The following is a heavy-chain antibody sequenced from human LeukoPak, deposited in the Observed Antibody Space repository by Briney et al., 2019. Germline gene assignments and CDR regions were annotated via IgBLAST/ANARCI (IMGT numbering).Heavy chain of an antibody. CDR3: ARRGGDGYNMVTFDY. CDR2: ITSGGTTI. Sequence: GGSLRLSCAASGSTFRTYNMNWVRQAPGKVLEWVSYITSGGTTIYYADSVKGRFTISRDNAKNSLYLQMNSLRAEDTAVYYCARRGGDGYNMVTFDYWGQGTLVTVSS. J-gene: IGHJ4*02. D-gene: IGHD5-24*01. V-gene: IGHV3-48*01. CDR1: GSTFRTYN.